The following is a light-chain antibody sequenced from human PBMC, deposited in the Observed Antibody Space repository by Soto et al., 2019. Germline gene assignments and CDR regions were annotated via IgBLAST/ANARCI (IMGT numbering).Light chain of an antibody. CDR1: QSFRGL. J-gene: IGKJ5*01. Sequence: EVVLTQSPVTLSLSPWEIDTLSCRASQSFRGLLAWYQQKPGQAPRLLIYDAYNRATGIPPRFSGSGSGTDFTLTISSLEPEDSAVYYCQQRHMWPITFGQGTRLEIK. CDR3: QQRHMWPIT. CDR2: DAY. V-gene: IGKV3-11*01.